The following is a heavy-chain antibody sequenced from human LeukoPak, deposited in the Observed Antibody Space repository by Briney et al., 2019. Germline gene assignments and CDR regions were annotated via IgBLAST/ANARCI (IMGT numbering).Heavy chain of an antibody. Sequence: ASVKVSCKASGYSFTGHYLHLVRQAPGQGLEWMGIINPSGGSTSYAQKFQGRVTMTRDTSTSTVYMELSSLRSEDAAVYYCARFGYPGGYWGQGTLVTVSS. V-gene: IGHV1-46*01. CDR1: GYSFTGHY. D-gene: IGHD3-16*01. CDR2: INPSGGST. CDR3: ARFGYPGGY. J-gene: IGHJ4*02.